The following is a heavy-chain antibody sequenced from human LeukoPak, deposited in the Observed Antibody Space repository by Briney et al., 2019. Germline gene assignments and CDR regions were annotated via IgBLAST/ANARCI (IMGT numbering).Heavy chain of an antibody. CDR3: ARLHLTASLAAVYFDY. D-gene: IGHD2-21*02. Sequence: GESLKISCKGSGYSFTNYWIGWVRQMPGKGLEWMGIIYPGDSDTRYSPPSQGQVTISADKSINTASLQWSSLKASDTAMYYCARLHLTASLAAVYFDYWGQGTLVTVSS. J-gene: IGHJ4*02. CDR2: IYPGDSDT. CDR1: GYSFTNYW. V-gene: IGHV5-51*01.